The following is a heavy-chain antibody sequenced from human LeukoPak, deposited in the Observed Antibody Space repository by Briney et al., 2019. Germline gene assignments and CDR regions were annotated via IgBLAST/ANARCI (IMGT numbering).Heavy chain of an antibody. CDR3: ARVRSGYKDY. J-gene: IGHJ4*02. Sequence: ASVNVSCKASVYTYTSYDINWVRPATGQGREWMGWMNPNSGNTGYAQKFQGRVTVTRNTSISTAYMELSSLRSEDTAVYYCARVRSGYKDYWGQGTLVTVSS. CDR1: VYTYTSYD. CDR2: MNPNSGNT. D-gene: IGHD1-14*01. V-gene: IGHV1-8*01.